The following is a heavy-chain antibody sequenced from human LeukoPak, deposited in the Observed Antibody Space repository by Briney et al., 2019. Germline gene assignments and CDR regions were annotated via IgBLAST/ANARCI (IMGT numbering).Heavy chain of an antibody. V-gene: IGHV3-30-3*01. CDR2: ISYDGSNK. J-gene: IGHJ4*02. CDR1: GFTFSSYA. D-gene: IGHD5-18*01. CDR3: ARDCAGRYSYGWYFDY. Sequence: GGSLRLSCAASGFTFSSYAMHWVRQAPGKGLEWVAVISYDGSNKYYADSVKGRFTISRDNSKNTLYLQMNSLRAEDTAVYYCARDCAGRYSYGWYFDYWGQGTLVTVSS.